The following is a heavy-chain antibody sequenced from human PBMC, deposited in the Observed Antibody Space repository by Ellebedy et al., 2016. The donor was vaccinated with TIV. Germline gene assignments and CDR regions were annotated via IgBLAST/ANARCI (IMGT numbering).Heavy chain of an antibody. V-gene: IGHV4-31*03. Sequence: SETLSLTCTVSGGSISSGGYYWSWIRQHPGKGLEWIGYIYYSGSTYYNPSLKSRVTISVDTSKNQFSLKLSSVTAADTAVYYCARWFGELLYVRWFDPWGQGTLVTVSS. CDR3: ARWFGELLYVRWFDP. CDR1: GGSISSGGYY. J-gene: IGHJ5*02. D-gene: IGHD3-10*01. CDR2: IYYSGST.